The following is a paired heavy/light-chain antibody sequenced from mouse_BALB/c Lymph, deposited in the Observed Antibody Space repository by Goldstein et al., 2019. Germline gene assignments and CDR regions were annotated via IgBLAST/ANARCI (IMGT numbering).Heavy chain of an antibody. D-gene: IGHD1-1*01. CDR3: TRYYYGSSYYAMDY. J-gene: IGHJ4*01. Sequence: LQQPGSELVRPGASVKLSCKASGYTFTSYWMHWVKQRPGQGLEWIGNIYPGSGSTNYDEKFKSKATLTVDTSSSTAYMQLSSLTSEDSAVYYCTRYYYGSSYYAMDYWGQGTSVTVSS. CDR1: GYTFTSYW. CDR2: IYPGSGST. V-gene: IGHV1S22*01.
Light chain of an antibody. CDR2: SAS. CDR3: QQYSSYPYT. V-gene: IGKV6-13*01. J-gene: IGKJ2*01. Sequence: DIVMTQSQKFMSTSVGDRVSITCKASQNVGTAVAWYQQKPGQSPKLLIYSASNRYTGVPDRFTGSGSGTDFTLTISNMQSEDLADYFCQQYSSYPYTFGGGTKLEIK. CDR1: QNVGTA.